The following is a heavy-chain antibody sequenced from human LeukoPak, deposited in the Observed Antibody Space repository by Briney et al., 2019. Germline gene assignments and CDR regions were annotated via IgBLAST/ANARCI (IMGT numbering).Heavy chain of an antibody. CDR3: ARVSPYYYGSGNWFDP. CDR2: IYYSGST. D-gene: IGHD3-10*01. Sequence: KPSETLSLTCNVSGGSISSSSYYWGWIRQPPGKGLEWIGSIYYSGSTYYNPSLKSRVTISVDTSKNQFSLKVNSVTAADTAVFYCARVSPYYYGSGNWFDPWGQGTLVTVSS. J-gene: IGHJ5*02. V-gene: IGHV4-39*07. CDR1: GGSISSSSYY.